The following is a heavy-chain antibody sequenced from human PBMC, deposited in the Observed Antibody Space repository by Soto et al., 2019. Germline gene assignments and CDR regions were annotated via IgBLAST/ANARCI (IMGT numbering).Heavy chain of an antibody. Sequence: EVQLLESGGALVQPGGSLRLSCEASGFTYVKYAMSWVRQAPGKGLEWVSGISGDAGRTFYADSVKGRFTISRDNSKNTVYLQMNSLSVEDTAVYYCVKDTVVVITGGDFDYWGQGTLVTVSS. J-gene: IGHJ4*02. V-gene: IGHV3-23*01. CDR3: VKDTVVVITGGDFDY. CDR1: GFTYVKYA. CDR2: ISGDAGRT. D-gene: IGHD3-22*01.